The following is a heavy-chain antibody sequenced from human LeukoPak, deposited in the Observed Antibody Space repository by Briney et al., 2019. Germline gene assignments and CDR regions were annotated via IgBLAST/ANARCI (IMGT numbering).Heavy chain of an antibody. CDR1: GFALSSYA. D-gene: IGHD6-13*01. CDR3: AKAGTYDY. V-gene: IGHV3-23*01. Sequence: PRASLRLSCAAAGFALSSYAMSWVRHAPGKGLEWVAGISGSGGSTYYADSVKGRFTISRDNSKNTPYVQMNSLRAEDTAVYYCAKAGTYDYWGQGTLVTVS. J-gene: IGHJ4*02. CDR2: ISGSGGST.